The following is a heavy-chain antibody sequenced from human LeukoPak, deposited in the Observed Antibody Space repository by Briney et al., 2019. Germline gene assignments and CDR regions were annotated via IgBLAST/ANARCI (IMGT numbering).Heavy chain of an antibody. CDR1: GGSISSGGYY. CDR2: IYYSGST. V-gene: IGHV4-31*03. J-gene: IGHJ4*02. Sequence: PSQTLSLTCTVSGGSISSGGYYWSWIRQHPGNGLEWIGYIYYSGSTYYNPSLKSRVTISVDTSKNQFSLKLSSVTAADTAVYYCARGRTRISRDGYNFDYWGQGTLVTVPS. CDR3: ARGRTRISRDGYNFDY. D-gene: IGHD5-24*01.